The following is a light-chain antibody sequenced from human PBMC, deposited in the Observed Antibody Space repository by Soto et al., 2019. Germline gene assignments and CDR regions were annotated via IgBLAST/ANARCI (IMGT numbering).Light chain of an antibody. Sequence: QSALTQPASVSGSLGQSITISCTGTSSDVGGHNYVSWYQQHPGKAPKLIICEVSNRPSGVSNRFSGSKSGNTASLTISGLQAEDEADYYCSSYTSSSTDVVFGGGTNVTVL. J-gene: IGLJ2*01. CDR3: SSYTSSSTDVV. CDR2: EVS. V-gene: IGLV2-14*01. CDR1: SSDVGGHNY.